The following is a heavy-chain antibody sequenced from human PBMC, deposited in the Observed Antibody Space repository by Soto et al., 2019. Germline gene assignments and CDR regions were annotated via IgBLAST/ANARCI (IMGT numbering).Heavy chain of an antibody. CDR2: ISGSDGST. J-gene: IGHJ4*02. CDR3: AKCSGGSCYQPLDY. V-gene: IGHV3-23*01. D-gene: IGHD2-15*01. Sequence: EVQLLESGGGLVQPGGSLRLSCAASGFTFSSCAMSWVRQAPGEGLEWVSTISGSDGSTYYADSVKARFTISRDNSKNTLYLQMNSLRAEDTAVYYCAKCSGGSCYQPLDYWGQGTLVTVSS. CDR1: GFTFSSCA.